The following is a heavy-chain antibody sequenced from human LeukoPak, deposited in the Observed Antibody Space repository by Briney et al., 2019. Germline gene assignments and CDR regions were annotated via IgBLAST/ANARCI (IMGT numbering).Heavy chain of an antibody. D-gene: IGHD2/OR15-2a*01. V-gene: IGHV1-2*02. Sequence: GESLKISCKASGYTFTAYYIHWVRQAPGQGLEWMGWINPNSGGTEYAQKFQGRITLTRDTSISTAYMELSRLRSDDTAVYYCASFYAPDRGIESQNLVTVYWGQGTLVSVSS. CDR2: INPNSGGT. J-gene: IGHJ4*02. CDR3: ASFYAPDRGIESQNLVTVY. CDR1: GYTFTAYY.